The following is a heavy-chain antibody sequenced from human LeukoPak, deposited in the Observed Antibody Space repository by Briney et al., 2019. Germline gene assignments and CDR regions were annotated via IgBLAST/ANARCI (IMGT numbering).Heavy chain of an antibody. Sequence: SVKVSCKASGGTFSSYAISWARQAPGQGLEWMGGIIPIFGTANYAQKFQGRVTITADESTSTAYMELSSLRSEDTAVYYCARDRRPGIAAAGTPFDYWGQGTLVTVSS. J-gene: IGHJ4*02. CDR3: ARDRRPGIAAAGTPFDY. CDR1: GGTFSSYA. CDR2: IIPIFGTA. D-gene: IGHD6-13*01. V-gene: IGHV1-69*01.